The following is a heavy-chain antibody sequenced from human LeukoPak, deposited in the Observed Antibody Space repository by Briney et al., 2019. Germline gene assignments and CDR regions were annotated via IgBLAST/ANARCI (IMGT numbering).Heavy chain of an antibody. Sequence: GGSLRLSCAASGFTFSSYGMHWVRQVPGKGLEWVALIWYDGSNKYYADSVKGRFTISRDNSKNTLYLQMNSLRAEDTAIYYCAREGPRGNSQFDYWGQEPWSSSPQ. CDR1: GFTFSSYG. CDR2: IWYDGSNK. J-gene: IGHJ5*01. V-gene: IGHV3-33*01. D-gene: IGHD4-23*01. CDR3: AREGPRGNSQFDY.